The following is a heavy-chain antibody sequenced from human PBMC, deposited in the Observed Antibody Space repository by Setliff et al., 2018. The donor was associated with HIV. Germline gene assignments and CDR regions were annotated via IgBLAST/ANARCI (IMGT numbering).Heavy chain of an antibody. J-gene: IGHJ4*02. Sequence: SETLSLTCTVSGGSISSTSHYWTWIRQPAEKGLEWLGRIFTSGSASYNPSLESRVTFSVDTSKNQFALKLTSVAAADTAVYYCARAFYGISAGYYYFDVWGQGALVTVSS. CDR1: GGSISSTSHY. D-gene: IGHD3-9*01. CDR2: IFTSGSA. V-gene: IGHV4-61*02. CDR3: ARAFYGISAGYYYFDV.